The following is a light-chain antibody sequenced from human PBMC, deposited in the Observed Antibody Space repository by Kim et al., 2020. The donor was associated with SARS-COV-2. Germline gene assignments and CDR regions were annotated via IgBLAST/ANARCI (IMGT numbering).Light chain of an antibody. CDR3: QSYDSRLSGSRV. J-gene: IGLJ3*02. V-gene: IGLV1-40*01. CDR1: YSNIGAGYD. CDR2: SNN. Sequence: QSVLTQPPSVSGAPGQRVTISCTGSYSNIGAGYDVHWYQQLPGTAPKLLIYSNNNRPSGVPDRFSGSKSGTSASLAITGLQAEDEADYYCQSYDSRLSGSRVFGGGTQLTVL.